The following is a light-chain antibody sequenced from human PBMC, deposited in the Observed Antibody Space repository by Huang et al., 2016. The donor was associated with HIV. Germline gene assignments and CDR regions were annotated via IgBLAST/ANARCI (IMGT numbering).Light chain of an antibody. CDR2: GAS. Sequence: DIVLTQSPGTLSLSPGERATLSCRASQSFSSSYLAWYQQKPGQAPRLLIYGASSRATGIPDRFSGSGSGTDFTLTSSRLEPEDFAVYYCQQYGSSPYTFGQGTKLEIK. CDR3: QQYGSSPYT. V-gene: IGKV3-20*01. CDR1: QSFSSSY. J-gene: IGKJ2*01.